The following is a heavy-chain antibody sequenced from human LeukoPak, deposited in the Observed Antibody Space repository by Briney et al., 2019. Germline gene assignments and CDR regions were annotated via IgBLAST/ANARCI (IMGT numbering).Heavy chain of an antibody. D-gene: IGHD6-13*01. Sequence: GGSLRLSCTASGFTFDSYAMHWVRQAPGKGLEWVSVIYSGGSTYYADSVKGRFTISRDNSKNTLYLQMNSLRAEDTALYYCARASAAGTYLIGWFDPWGQGTLVTVSS. V-gene: IGHV3-66*01. CDR3: ARASAAGTYLIGWFDP. J-gene: IGHJ5*02. CDR1: GFTFDSYA. CDR2: IYSGGST.